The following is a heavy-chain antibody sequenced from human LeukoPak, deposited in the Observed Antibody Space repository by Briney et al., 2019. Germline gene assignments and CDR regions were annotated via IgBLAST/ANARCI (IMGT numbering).Heavy chain of an antibody. J-gene: IGHJ6*02. CDR3: ARGAGAYNYYAMDV. CDR1: GFTVSSND. D-gene: IGHD6-19*01. CDR2: IYSGGST. V-gene: IGHV3-66*01. Sequence: GGSLRLSCAASGFTVSSNDMNWVRQAPGKGLEWVSVIYSGGSTFSVDSVKGRFTISRDNSKNTLYLQMNSLRAEDTALYYCARGAGAYNYYAMDVWGQGTTVTVSS.